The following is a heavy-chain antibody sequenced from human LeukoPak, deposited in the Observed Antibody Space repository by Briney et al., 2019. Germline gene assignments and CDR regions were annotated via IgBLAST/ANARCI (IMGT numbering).Heavy chain of an antibody. Sequence: QPGGSLRLSCAASGFTFSSYAMHWVRQAPGKGLEWVAVISYDGSNKYYADSVKGRFTISRDNSKNTLYLQMNSLRAEDTAVYYCARDGARGYQLRNYYGMDVWGKGTTVTVSS. J-gene: IGHJ6*04. V-gene: IGHV3-30*04. D-gene: IGHD2-2*01. CDR1: GFTFSSYA. CDR2: ISYDGSNK. CDR3: ARDGARGYQLRNYYGMDV.